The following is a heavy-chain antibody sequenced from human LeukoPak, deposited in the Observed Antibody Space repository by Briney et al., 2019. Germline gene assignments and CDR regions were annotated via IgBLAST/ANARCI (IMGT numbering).Heavy chain of an antibody. V-gene: IGHV3-74*01. D-gene: IGHD6-13*01. CDR1: GFTFSSYW. J-gene: IGHJ4*01. Sequence: GGSLRLSCAASGFTFSSYWMFWVREAPGKGLVWFSRINSDGSSTSYADSVKGRFTISRDNAKNTLYLQMNSLRAEDTAVYYCGRVYSSSLLYFEYWGHGTLVTGSS. CDR2: INSDGSST. CDR3: GRVYSSSLLYFEY.